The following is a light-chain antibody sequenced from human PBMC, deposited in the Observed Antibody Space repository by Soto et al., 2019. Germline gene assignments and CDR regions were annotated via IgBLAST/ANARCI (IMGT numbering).Light chain of an antibody. Sequence: QSALTQPASVSGSPGQSITISCSGTSSDVGGYHFVCWYQQHPGKAPKLMIYDVSNRPSGVSNRFSGSKSGNTASLTISGLQAEDEADYYCSSYTSSSTYVFGTGTKLTVL. CDR2: DVS. J-gene: IGLJ1*01. CDR3: SSYTSSSTYV. V-gene: IGLV2-14*01. CDR1: SSDVGGYHF.